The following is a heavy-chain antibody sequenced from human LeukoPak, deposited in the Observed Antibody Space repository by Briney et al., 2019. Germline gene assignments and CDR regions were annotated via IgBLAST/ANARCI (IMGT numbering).Heavy chain of an antibody. CDR3: ARDLPFYSYDSYFDY. D-gene: IGHD5-18*01. CDR1: GFTFTSYW. J-gene: IGHJ4*02. V-gene: IGHV3-7*03. CDR2: IKKDGSEK. Sequence: PGGSLRLSCAASGFTFTSYWMSWVRQAAGKGMEWVANIKKDGSEKYYVDSVKGRFIISRDNAKNSLYLQMNSLRAEDTAVYYCARDLPFYSYDSYFDYWGQGTLVTVSS.